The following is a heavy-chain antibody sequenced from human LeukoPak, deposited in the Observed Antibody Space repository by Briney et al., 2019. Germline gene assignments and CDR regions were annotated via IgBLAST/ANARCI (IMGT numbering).Heavy chain of an antibody. CDR3: ARGPLLTIFGGWFDP. V-gene: IGHV4-59*08. CDR1: GGSISSYY. CDR2: IYYSGST. Sequence: SETLSLTCTVSGGSISSYYWSWIRQPPGKGLEWIGYIYYSGSTNYNPSLKSRVTISVDTSKNQFSLKLSSVTAADTAVYYCARGPLLTIFGGWFDPWGQGTLVTVSS. D-gene: IGHD3-3*01. J-gene: IGHJ5*02.